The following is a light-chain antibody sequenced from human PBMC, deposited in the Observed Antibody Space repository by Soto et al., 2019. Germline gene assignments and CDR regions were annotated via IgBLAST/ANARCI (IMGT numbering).Light chain of an antibody. CDR1: SSDVGGYNY. J-gene: IGLJ1*01. CDR3: RSFTSSITLFV. V-gene: IGLV2-14*01. CDR2: EVT. Sequence: QSVLTQPASVSGSPGQSITISCTGTSSDVGGYNYVSWYQHHPGKDPKLMIYEVTNRPSGVSNRFSGSKSGNTASLTISGLQAEGEADYYCRSFTSSITLFVLGTGTKLTVL.